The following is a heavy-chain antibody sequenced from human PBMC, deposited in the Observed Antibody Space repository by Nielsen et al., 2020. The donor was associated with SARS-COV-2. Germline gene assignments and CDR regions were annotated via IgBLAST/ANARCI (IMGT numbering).Heavy chain of an antibody. CDR2: ISSSSSYI. CDR3: ARDTVLDYYYYMDV. J-gene: IGHJ6*03. Sequence: GESLKISCAASGFTFSSYSMNWVRQAPGKGLEWVSSISSSSSYIYYADSVKGRFTISRDNAKNSQYLQMNSLRAEDTAVYYCARDTVLDYYYYMDVWGKGTTVTVSS. CDR1: GFTFSSYS. D-gene: IGHD3-3*01. V-gene: IGHV3-21*01.